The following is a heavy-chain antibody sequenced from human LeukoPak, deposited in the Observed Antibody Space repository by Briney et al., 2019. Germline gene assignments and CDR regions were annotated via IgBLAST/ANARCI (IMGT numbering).Heavy chain of an antibody. J-gene: IGHJ3*02. Sequence: SETLSLTCTVSGGSISSYYWRWIRQPPGKGREWIGYIYYSGSTNYNPSLKSRVTISVDTSKNQFSLKLSSVTAADTAVYYCARASGSYGDIDAFDIWGQGTMVTVSS. CDR2: IYYSGST. CDR3: ARASGSYGDIDAFDI. V-gene: IGHV4-59*01. CDR1: GGSISSYY. D-gene: IGHD1-26*01.